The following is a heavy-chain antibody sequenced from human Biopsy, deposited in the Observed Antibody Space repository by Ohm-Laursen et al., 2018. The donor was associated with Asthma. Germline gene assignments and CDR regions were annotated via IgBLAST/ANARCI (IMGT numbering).Heavy chain of an antibody. CDR2: IYSGGTS. J-gene: IGHJ4*02. Sequence: SLRLSSAASGFAVSRDHMFWVRQAPGKGLEWVSVIYSGGTSHTADSVRGRFTISRDYSKNTLYLQMHSLRAEDTAVYYCARGDSSNWSHYYFDYWGQGTLVNVSS. V-gene: IGHV3-53*01. D-gene: IGHD3-22*01. CDR3: ARGDSSNWSHYYFDY. CDR1: GFAVSRDH.